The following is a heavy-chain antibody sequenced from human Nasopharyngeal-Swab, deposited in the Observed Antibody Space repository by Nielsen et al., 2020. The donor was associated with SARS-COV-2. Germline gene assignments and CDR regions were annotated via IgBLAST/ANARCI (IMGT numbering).Heavy chain of an antibody. CDR3: ARHRAEYSSSSHFDY. CDR2: IYPGDSDT. J-gene: IGHJ4*02. V-gene: IGHV5-51*01. Sequence: VRQMPGKGLAWMGIIYPGDSDTRHSPSFRGQVTISADKSISTAYLQWSSLKASDTAMYYCARHRAEYSSSSHFDYWGQGTLVTVSS. D-gene: IGHD6-6*01.